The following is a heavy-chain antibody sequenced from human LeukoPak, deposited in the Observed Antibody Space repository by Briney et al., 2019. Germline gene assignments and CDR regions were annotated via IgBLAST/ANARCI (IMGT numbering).Heavy chain of an antibody. D-gene: IGHD1-14*01. CDR3: ARDNDRDKPGQPERNWFDP. Sequence: SETLSLTCTVSGGSISSSSYYWGWIRQPPGQGLEWIGSIYYSGSTYYNPSLKSRVPISVDTSKNKFSLKLSSVTAADTAVYYCARDNDRDKPGQPERNWFDPWGQGTLVIVSS. J-gene: IGHJ5*02. V-gene: IGHV4-39*02. CDR1: GGSISSSSYY. CDR2: IYYSGST.